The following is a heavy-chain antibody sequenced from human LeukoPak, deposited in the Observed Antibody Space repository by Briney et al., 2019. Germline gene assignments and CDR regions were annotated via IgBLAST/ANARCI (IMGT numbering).Heavy chain of an antibody. CDR1: GGSISSYY. Sequence: PSETLSLTCTVSGGSISSYYWSWIRQPPGKGLEWIGYIYYSGSTNYNPSLKSRVTISVDTSKNQFSLKLSSVTAADTAVYYCARDSGSYYLGAFDIWGQGTMVTVSS. J-gene: IGHJ3*02. V-gene: IGHV4-59*01. CDR3: ARDSGSYYLGAFDI. CDR2: IYYSGST. D-gene: IGHD1-26*01.